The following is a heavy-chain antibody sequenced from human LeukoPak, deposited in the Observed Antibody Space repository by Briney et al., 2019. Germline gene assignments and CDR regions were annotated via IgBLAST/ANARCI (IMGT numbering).Heavy chain of an antibody. Sequence: GGSLRLSCEASGFTFSSYSMNWVRQAPGKGLEWVSSISSSSSYIYYADSVKGRFTISRDNAKNSLYLQMNSLRAEDTAVYYCARDPRYYYDSSGQNWGQGTLVTVSS. J-gene: IGHJ4*02. CDR1: GFTFSSYS. V-gene: IGHV3-21*01. D-gene: IGHD3-22*01. CDR3: ARDPRYYYDSSGQN. CDR2: ISSSSSYI.